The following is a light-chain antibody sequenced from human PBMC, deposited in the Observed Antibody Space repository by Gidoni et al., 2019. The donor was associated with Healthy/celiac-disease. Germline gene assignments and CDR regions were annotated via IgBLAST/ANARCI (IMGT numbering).Light chain of an antibody. V-gene: IGKV3-11*01. Sequence: EIVLTQSPATLSLSPGERATLSCRASQSVSSYLAWYQQKPGQAPRLLSYDAANRATGIPARFSGSVSGTDFTLTISSLEPEDFAVYYCQQRSNWPPGITFGPGTKVDIK. J-gene: IGKJ3*01. CDR2: DAA. CDR3: QQRSNWPPGIT. CDR1: QSVSSY.